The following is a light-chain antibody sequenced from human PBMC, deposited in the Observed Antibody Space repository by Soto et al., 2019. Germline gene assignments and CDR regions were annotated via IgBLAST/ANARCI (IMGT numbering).Light chain of an antibody. V-gene: IGLV2-8*01. CDR1: SSDVGGYNY. J-gene: IGLJ2*01. CDR3: SSYAGKNVLV. CDR2: EVN. Sequence: QSVLTQPPSASGSPGQSVTIPCTGTSSDVGGYNYVSWYQQHPGKAPRLMIYEVNKRPSGVPYRFSGSKSGNTASLTVSWLQADDEAVYYCSSYAGKNVLVFGGGTKLTVL.